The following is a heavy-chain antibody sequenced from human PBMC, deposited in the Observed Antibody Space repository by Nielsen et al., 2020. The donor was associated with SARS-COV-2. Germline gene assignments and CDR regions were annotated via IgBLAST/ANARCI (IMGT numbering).Heavy chain of an antibody. D-gene: IGHD4-17*01. Sequence: GESLKISCAASGFTFRNYAMHWVRQAPGKGLEWVAVIWYDASHKYYVDSGKGRFTISRENSDNTLFLQMNSLRAEDTAVYYCARDYDLYGDSFMDSWGQGTLVIVSS. CDR2: IWYDASHK. J-gene: IGHJ4*02. CDR1: GFTFRNYA. CDR3: ARDYDLYGDSFMDS. V-gene: IGHV3-33*01.